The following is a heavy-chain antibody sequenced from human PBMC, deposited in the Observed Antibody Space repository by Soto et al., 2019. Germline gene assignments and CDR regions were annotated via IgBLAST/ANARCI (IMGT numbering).Heavy chain of an antibody. CDR2: INHSRST. CDR1: GGAFSGYY. V-gene: IGHV4-34*01. CDR3: ARGRGIAVARRWFDP. Sequence: QVQLQQWGAGLVKPSETLSLTCAVYGGAFSGYYWSWIRQPPGKGLEWIGEINHSRSTNYNPSLTSRVTISVDTSKNQFSLKLSSVTAADTAVYYCARGRGIAVARRWFDPWGQGTLVTVSS. J-gene: IGHJ5*02. D-gene: IGHD6-19*01.